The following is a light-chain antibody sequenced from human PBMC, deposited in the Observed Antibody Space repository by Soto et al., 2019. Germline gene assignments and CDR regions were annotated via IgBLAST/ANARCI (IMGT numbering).Light chain of an antibody. J-gene: IGKJ2*01. CDR1: QNVINKY. CDR3: QQYGGSPPYT. V-gene: IGKV3-20*01. Sequence: EVLLTQAPGTLSLSPGERATLSCRASQNVINKYLAGYQQKPGQAPRLRIFGSSDSATGIPDRFSSSGSGTDFTLTISRLEPEDSAVYYCQQYGGSPPYTFGEGTEPEI. CDR2: GSS.